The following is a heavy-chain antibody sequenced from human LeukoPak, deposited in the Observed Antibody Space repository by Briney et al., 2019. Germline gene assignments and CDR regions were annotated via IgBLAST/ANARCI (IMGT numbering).Heavy chain of an antibody. V-gene: IGHV6-1*01. CDR2: TYDRSKWYN. CDR1: GDSVSINIAA. J-gene: IGHJ4*02. Sequence: SQTLSLTCAISGDSVSINIAAWSWIRLSPSRGLEWLGRTYDRSKWYNDYAVFVKSRINITTDTSKNQFSLQLNSVTPEDTAVYYCERMVSGSFDYWGQGTLVTVSS. CDR3: ERMVSGSFDY. D-gene: IGHD1-26*01.